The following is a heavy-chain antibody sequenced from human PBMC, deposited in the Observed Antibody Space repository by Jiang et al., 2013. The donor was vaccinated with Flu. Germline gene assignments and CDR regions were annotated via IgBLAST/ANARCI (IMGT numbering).Heavy chain of an antibody. V-gene: IGHV1-2*02. CDR2: INPNSGGT. Sequence: SVKVSCKASGYTFTGYYMHWVRQAPGQGLEWMGWINPNSGGTNYAQKFQGRVTMTRDTSISTAYMELSRLRSDDTAVYYCARVRDKTPRYCSGGSCYSLNNWFDPWGQGTLVTVSS. J-gene: IGHJ5*02. CDR1: GYTFTGYY. CDR3: ARVRDKTPRYCSGGSCYSLNNWFDP. D-gene: IGHD2-15*01.